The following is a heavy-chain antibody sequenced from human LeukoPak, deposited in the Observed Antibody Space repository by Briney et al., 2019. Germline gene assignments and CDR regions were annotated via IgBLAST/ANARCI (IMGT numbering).Heavy chain of an antibody. CDR3: ARVGIAAAGTHYYYGMDV. V-gene: IGHV3-66*01. Sequence: GGSLRLSCAASGFTVSSNYMSWVRHAPGKGLEWVSVIYSGGSTYYADSVKGRFTISRDNSKNTLYLQMNSLRAEDTAVYYCARVGIAAAGTHYYYGMDVWGQGTTVTVSS. D-gene: IGHD6-13*01. CDR1: GFTVSSNY. CDR2: IYSGGST. J-gene: IGHJ6*02.